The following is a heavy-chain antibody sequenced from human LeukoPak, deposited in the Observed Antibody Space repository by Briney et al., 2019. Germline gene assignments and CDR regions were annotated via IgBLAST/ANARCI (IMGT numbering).Heavy chain of an antibody. D-gene: IGHD5-12*01. J-gene: IGHJ4*02. Sequence: GGSLRLSCAASGFTFSDYYMSWIRQAPGKGLEWVSYISSSGSTIYYADSVKGRFTISRDNAKNSLYLQMNSLRAEGTAVYYCARRIVATIAQYYFDYWGQGTLVTVSS. V-gene: IGHV3-11*04. CDR2: ISSSGSTI. CDR3: ARRIVATIAQYYFDY. CDR1: GFTFSDYY.